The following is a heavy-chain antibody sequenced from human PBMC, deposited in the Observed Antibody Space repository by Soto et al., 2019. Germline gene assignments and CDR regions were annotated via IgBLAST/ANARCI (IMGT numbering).Heavy chain of an antibody. CDR1: GFTFRNYA. CDR3: VRAIGHYGMDV. V-gene: IGHV3-74*01. J-gene: IGHJ6*02. D-gene: IGHD3-22*01. Sequence: GGSLRLSCAASGFTFRNYAMSWVRQAPGKGLEWVSSISSDGSSTTYADSVKGRFTISRDNAKNTLYLQMNSLRVEDTAVYYCVRAIGHYGMDVWGRGTTVTVSS. CDR2: ISSDGSST.